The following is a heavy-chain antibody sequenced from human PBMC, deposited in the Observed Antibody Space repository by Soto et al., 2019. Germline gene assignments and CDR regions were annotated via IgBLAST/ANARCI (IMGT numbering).Heavy chain of an antibody. CDR3: ARDLWYSSGWYDLDY. CDR2: ISGSGGSI. J-gene: IGHJ4*02. Sequence: GGSLRLSCAASGFTFSSYAMSWVRQAPGKGLEWVSAISGSGGSIYYADSVKGRLTISRDNSKNTLYLQMNSLRAEDTAVYYCARDLWYSSGWYDLDYWGQGTLVTVSS. D-gene: IGHD6-19*01. V-gene: IGHV3-23*01. CDR1: GFTFSSYA.